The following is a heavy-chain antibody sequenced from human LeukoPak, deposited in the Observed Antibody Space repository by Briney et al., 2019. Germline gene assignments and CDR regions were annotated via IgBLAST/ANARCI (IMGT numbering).Heavy chain of an antibody. J-gene: IGHJ5*02. CDR2: ISYDGSNK. CDR3: ARGGDYGGWFDP. D-gene: IGHD4-17*01. Sequence: QPGGSLRLSCAASGFTFSSYAMHWVRQAPGKGLEWVAVISYDGSNKYYADSVKGRFTISRDNSKNTLYLQMNSLRAEDMAVYYCARGGDYGGWFDPWGQGTLVTVSS. V-gene: IGHV3-30*01. CDR1: GFTFSSYA.